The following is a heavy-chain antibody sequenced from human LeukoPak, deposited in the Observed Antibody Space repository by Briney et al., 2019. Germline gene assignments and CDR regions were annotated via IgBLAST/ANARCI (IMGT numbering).Heavy chain of an antibody. J-gene: IGHJ4*02. Sequence: GGSLRLSCAASGFTLNTHLMHWVRQAPGEGLMWVSHIHDDGSRTTYADSVKGRFTISRDNAKNMVYLQMDSLRVDDTAIYYCTRDLGGIDYWGQGILVTVSS. CDR3: TRDLGGIDY. CDR2: IHDDGSRT. CDR1: GFTLNTHL. V-gene: IGHV3-74*01.